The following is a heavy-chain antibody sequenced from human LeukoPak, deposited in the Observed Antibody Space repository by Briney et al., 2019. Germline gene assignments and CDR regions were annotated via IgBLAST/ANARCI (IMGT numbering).Heavy chain of an antibody. D-gene: IGHD5-12*01. CDR3: ARGFLGYSGYVQAGNY. J-gene: IGHJ4*02. Sequence: GGSLRLSCAASGFTFSIYWMSWVRQAPGKGLEWVANIKQDGSERNFVDSVKGRFTISRDNAKNTLYLQMNSLRAEDTAVYYCARGFLGYSGYVQAGNYWGQGTLVSVSS. V-gene: IGHV3-7*02. CDR1: GFTFSIYW. CDR2: IKQDGSER.